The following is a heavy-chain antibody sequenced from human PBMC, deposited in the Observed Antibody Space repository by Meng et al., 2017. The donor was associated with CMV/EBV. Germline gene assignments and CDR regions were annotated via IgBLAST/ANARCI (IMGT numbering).Heavy chain of an antibody. V-gene: IGHV3-15*01. D-gene: IGHD3-22*01. Sequence: GESLKISCAASGFTFSNAWMSWVRQAPGKGLEWVGRIKSKTDGGTTDYAAPVKGRFTISRDDSKNTLYLQMNSLKTEDTAVYYCTIGRASGYYYVDLLHWGQGTLVTVSS. CDR3: TIGRASGYYYVDLLH. CDR1: GFTFSNAW. J-gene: IGHJ4*02. CDR2: IKSKTDGGTT.